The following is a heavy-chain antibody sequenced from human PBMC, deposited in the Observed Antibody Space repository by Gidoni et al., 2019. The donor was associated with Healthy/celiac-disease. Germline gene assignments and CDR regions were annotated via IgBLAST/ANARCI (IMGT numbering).Heavy chain of an antibody. CDR1: GITFSSYT. V-gene: IGHV3-23*01. CDR2: ISGSGGST. CDR3: AKVSRSVWTFDY. D-gene: IGHD6-19*01. J-gene: IGHJ4*02. Sequence: EVQLLESGGGLVQPGGSLRLSGAAAGITFSSYTMSWVRQAPGKGLDWVSAISGSGGSTYYAYSVQGRFTISRYNSKHTLYLQMNSLRAEDTAVYYCAKVSRSVWTFDYWGQGTLVTVSS.